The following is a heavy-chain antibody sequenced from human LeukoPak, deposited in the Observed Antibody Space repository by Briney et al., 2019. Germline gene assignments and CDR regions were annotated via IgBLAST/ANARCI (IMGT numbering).Heavy chain of an antibody. J-gene: IGHJ5*02. CDR2: ISYDGSKT. D-gene: IGHD6-19*01. CDR3: ATSTTVAGTFWFDP. V-gene: IGHV3-30*04. CDR1: GVSLSNYA. Sequence: GGSLRLSCAPSGVSLSNYALDWVRQAPGKGLEWVAAISYDGSKTYYTDSVKGRFTISRDDPSDTLSLQKDSLRAEDTALYYCATSTTVAGTFWFDPRGQGTLVIVSS.